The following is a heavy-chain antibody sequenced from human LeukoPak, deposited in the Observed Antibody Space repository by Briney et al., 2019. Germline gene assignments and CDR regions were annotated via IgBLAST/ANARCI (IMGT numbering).Heavy chain of an antibody. J-gene: IGHJ6*03. V-gene: IGHV1-2*06. CDR2: INPNSGGT. D-gene: IGHD2-15*01. Sequence: GASVKVSCKAAGYPVTGYYMHRVRQAPGQGLEWMGRINPNSGGTNYAQKFQGRVTMTSDTSISTAYMELSRLRSDDTAVYYCARGPPYCSGGSCYLYYYYYYMDVWGKGTTVTVSS. CDR3: ARGPPYCSGGSCYLYYYYYYMDV. CDR1: GYPVTGYY.